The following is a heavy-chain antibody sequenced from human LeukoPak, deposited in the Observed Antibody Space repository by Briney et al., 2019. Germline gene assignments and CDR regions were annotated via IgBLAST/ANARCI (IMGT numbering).Heavy chain of an antibody. CDR2: ISYGGSKK. V-gene: IGHV3-30*03. D-gene: IGHD3-22*01. Sequence: GGSLRLSCAASGFTFSSYGMHWVRPAPGKGLEWVSVISYGGSKKYCADSVKGRFTISRDNSKNTLYLQMNSLRAEDTAVYYCARRAGNSSAYDYWGQGTLVTVSS. CDR1: GFTFSSYG. CDR3: ARRAGNSSAYDY. J-gene: IGHJ4*02.